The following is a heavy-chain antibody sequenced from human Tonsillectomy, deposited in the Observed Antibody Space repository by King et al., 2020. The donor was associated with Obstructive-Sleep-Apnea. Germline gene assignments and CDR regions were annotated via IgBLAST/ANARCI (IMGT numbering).Heavy chain of an antibody. J-gene: IGHJ5*02. D-gene: IGHD2-15*01. Sequence: VQLVESGGGLVQPGGSLKLSCAASGFIFSGSSMHWVRQASGKGLEWVGRIRSKANSYATAYAASVKGRFTISRDDSKNTAYLQMNSLKTEDTAVYYCTTLYCSGDSCSWGQGTLVTVSS. CDR3: TTLYCSGDSCS. CDR2: IRSKANSYAT. CDR1: GFIFSGSS. V-gene: IGHV3-73*01.